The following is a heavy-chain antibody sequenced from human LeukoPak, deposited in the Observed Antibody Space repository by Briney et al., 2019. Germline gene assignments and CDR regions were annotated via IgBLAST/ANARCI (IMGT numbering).Heavy chain of an antibody. Sequence: PSETLSLTCTVSGDSISSSSFYGAWIRQPPGKGLEYIGSVFYSGSTYYNPSLRSRVTFSVDTPKNQFSLKLTSVTAADTAVYYCARLDKRVHNTFDIWGQGTMVTVSS. J-gene: IGHJ3*02. CDR2: VFYSGST. CDR3: ARLDKRVHNTFDI. D-gene: IGHD3-9*01. V-gene: IGHV4-39*01. CDR1: GDSISSSSFY.